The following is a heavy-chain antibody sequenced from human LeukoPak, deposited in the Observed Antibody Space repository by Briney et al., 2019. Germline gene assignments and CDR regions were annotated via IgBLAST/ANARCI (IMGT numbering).Heavy chain of an antibody. D-gene: IGHD1-1*01. J-gene: IGHJ4*02. Sequence: ASVKVSRKAFGYSLTDFYMHWVRQAPGQGLQWMGWINPKTGATNYAQEFQGRVTMTRDASINTAYMELTSLSSADTAVYYCARGWTDDTGYWGQGTLVTVSS. CDR1: GYSLTDFY. V-gene: IGHV1-2*02. CDR2: INPKTGAT. CDR3: ARGWTDDTGY.